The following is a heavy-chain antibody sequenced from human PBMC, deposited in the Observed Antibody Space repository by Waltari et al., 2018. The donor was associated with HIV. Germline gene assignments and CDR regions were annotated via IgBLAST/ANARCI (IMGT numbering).Heavy chain of an antibody. CDR1: GYTFTSYA. CDR2: INAGNGNK. CDR3: ARDPYYYGSGSIGGDGWFDP. V-gene: IGHV1-3*01. Sequence: QVQLVQSGAEVKKPGASVKVSCKASGYTFTSYAMHWVRQAPGQRLEWMGWINAGNGNKKYSQKFQGRVTITRDTSASTAYMELSSLRSEDTAVYYCARDPYYYGSGSIGGDGWFDPWGQGTLVTVSS. D-gene: IGHD3-10*01. J-gene: IGHJ5*02.